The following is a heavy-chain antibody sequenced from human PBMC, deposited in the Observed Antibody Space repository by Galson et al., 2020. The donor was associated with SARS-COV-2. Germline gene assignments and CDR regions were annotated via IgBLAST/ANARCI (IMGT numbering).Heavy chain of an antibody. CDR1: GFTFSNYA. CDR2: IGGSGGST. CDR3: AKRDDSSGYPYYFDY. Sequence: GESLKISCAASGFTFSNYAMSWVRQAPGKGLEWVSAIGGSGGSTYYADSVKGRFTISRDNSKYTLYLQMNSLRAEDTAVYYCAKRDDSSGYPYYFDYWGQGTLVTVSS. V-gene: IGHV3-23*01. D-gene: IGHD3-22*01. J-gene: IGHJ4*02.